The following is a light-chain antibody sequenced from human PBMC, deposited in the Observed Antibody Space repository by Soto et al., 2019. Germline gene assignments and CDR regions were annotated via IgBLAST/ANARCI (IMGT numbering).Light chain of an antibody. CDR1: SSDVGGYNY. CDR3: CSYAGSYTLV. V-gene: IGLV2-11*01. J-gene: IGLJ2*01. CDR2: DXX. Sequence: QSALTQPRSVSGSPGQSVTISCTGTSSDVGGYNYVSWYQQHPGKAPKLMIYDXXKRXSXXXDXFXGSKSGNTASLTISGLQAEDXADYYCCSYAGSYTLVFGGGTKLTVL.